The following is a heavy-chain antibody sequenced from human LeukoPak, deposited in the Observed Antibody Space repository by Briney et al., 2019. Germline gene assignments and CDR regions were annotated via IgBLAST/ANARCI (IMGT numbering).Heavy chain of an antibody. V-gene: IGHV4-59*12. CDR1: GGSISSYY. Sequence: PSETLSLTCTVSGGSISSYYWSWIRQPPGKGLEWIGYIYYSGSTNYNPSLKSRVTISVDTSKNQFSLKLSSVTAADTAVYYCARGLGFCSGGNCYPSNGVDVWGQGTTVSVSS. J-gene: IGHJ6*02. CDR3: ARGLGFCSGGNCYPSNGVDV. CDR2: IYYSGST. D-gene: IGHD2-15*01.